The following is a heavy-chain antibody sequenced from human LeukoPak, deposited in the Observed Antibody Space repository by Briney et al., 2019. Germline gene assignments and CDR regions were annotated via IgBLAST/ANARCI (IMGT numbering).Heavy chain of an antibody. D-gene: IGHD6-13*01. Sequence: PSETLSLTCTVSGGSISSHYWNWIRQPPGKGLEWIGHIYYSGSTNYNPSLKSRVTISVDTSKNQFSLKLSSVTAADTAVYYCARDKGIGWHSSSWKRVGNWFDPWGQGTLVTVSS. CDR1: GGSISSHY. V-gene: IGHV4-59*11. CDR2: IYYSGST. J-gene: IGHJ5*02. CDR3: ARDKGIGWHSSSWKRVGNWFDP.